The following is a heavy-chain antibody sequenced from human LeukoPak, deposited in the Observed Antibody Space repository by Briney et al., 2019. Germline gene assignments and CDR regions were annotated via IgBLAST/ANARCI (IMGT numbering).Heavy chain of an antibody. V-gene: IGHV3-23*01. CDR2: ISGSGDNT. J-gene: IGHJ4*02. D-gene: IGHD5-12*01. CDR3: AKGTNIVATIFDS. CDR1: GFVFSTLA. Sequence: HPGGSLRLSCASSGFVFSTLAMSWVRQAPGKGLDWIAAISGSGDNTYYADSVKGRFTISRDNSEKKVHLHMNSLRGDDTAIYYCAKGTNIVATIFDSWGQGALVAVSS.